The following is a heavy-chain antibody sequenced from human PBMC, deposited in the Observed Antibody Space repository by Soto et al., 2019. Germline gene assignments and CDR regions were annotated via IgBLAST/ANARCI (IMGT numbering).Heavy chain of an antibody. Sequence: ASVKVSCKASGYTFTSYAMHWVRQAPGQRLEWMGWIIAGNGNTKYSQKFQGRVTMTRDTSTSTAYMELSGLTSEDTAVYYCATYQQAAAFTNWGQGTLVTVSS. J-gene: IGHJ4*02. CDR3: ATYQQAAAFTN. V-gene: IGHV1-3*01. CDR1: GYTFTSYA. D-gene: IGHD6-13*01. CDR2: IIAGNGNT.